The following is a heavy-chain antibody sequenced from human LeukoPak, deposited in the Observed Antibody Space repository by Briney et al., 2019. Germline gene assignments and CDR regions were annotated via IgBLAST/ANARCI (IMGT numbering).Heavy chain of an antibody. Sequence: GGSLRLSCAASGFTFSSYWMSWVRQAPGKGLEWVANIKPDGSEKYYLDSVKGRFTISRDNAKNSLYLQVDSLRGEDTAVYYCARDRRSPHSAYDWGHLDSWGQGTLVAVSS. CDR2: IKPDGSEK. V-gene: IGHV3-7*01. D-gene: IGHD5-12*01. CDR1: GFTFSSYW. CDR3: ARDRRSPHSAYDWGHLDS. J-gene: IGHJ4*02.